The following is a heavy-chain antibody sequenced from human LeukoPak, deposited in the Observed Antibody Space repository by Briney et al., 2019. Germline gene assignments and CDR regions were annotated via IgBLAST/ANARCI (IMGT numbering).Heavy chain of an antibody. Sequence: GGPLRLSCAASGFTVSSNYMSWVRQAPGKGLEWVSVINSGGSTYYADSVKGRFTISRDNPKNTMYLQMNSLRDEDTAVYYCARDQFGSGGLDYWGQGTLVTVPS. D-gene: IGHD3-10*01. V-gene: IGHV3-53*01. J-gene: IGHJ4*02. CDR2: INSGGST. CDR3: ARDQFGSGGLDY. CDR1: GFTVSSNY.